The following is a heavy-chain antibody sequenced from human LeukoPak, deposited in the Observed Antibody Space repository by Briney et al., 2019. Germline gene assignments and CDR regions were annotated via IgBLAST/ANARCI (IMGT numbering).Heavy chain of an antibody. CDR1: GFTFSGYS. Sequence: GGSLTLSCAASGFTFSGYSMNWVRQAPGKGLEWVSSISSSSSYIYYADSVKGRFTISRDNAKNSLYLQMNSLRAEDTAVYYCARDDYGGNSIDYWGQGTLVTVSS. CDR2: ISSSSSYI. J-gene: IGHJ4*02. V-gene: IGHV3-21*01. CDR3: ARDDYGGNSIDY. D-gene: IGHD4-23*01.